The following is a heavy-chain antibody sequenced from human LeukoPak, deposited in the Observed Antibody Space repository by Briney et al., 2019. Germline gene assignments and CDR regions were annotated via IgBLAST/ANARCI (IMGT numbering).Heavy chain of an antibody. J-gene: IGHJ4*02. V-gene: IGHV3-11*04. Sequence: GGSLRLSCTGSGFTFNDYYMSWVRQAPGKGLEWLSFISAGGYPIYYADSVRGRFTISRDTAKNSLYLQMNSLRAEDTAVYYCARPYSAYAFDYWGQGTLDTVSS. CDR3: ARPYSAYAFDY. CDR2: ISAGGYPI. CDR1: GFTFNDYY. D-gene: IGHD5-12*01.